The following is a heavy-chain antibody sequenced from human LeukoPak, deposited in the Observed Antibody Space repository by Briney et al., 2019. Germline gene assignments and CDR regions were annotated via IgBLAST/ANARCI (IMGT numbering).Heavy chain of an antibody. CDR1: GFTVSSNY. CDR2: IYSGGST. CDR3: ARDEPSPDSTDLDY. J-gene: IGHJ4*02. D-gene: IGHD2/OR15-2a*01. Sequence: GGSLRLSCAASGFTVSSNYMTWVRQAPGKGLEWVSVIYSGGSTYYADSVKGRFTISRDNSKNTLYLQMNSLRAEDTAVYYCARDEPSPDSTDLDYWGQGTLVTVSS. V-gene: IGHV3-66*01.